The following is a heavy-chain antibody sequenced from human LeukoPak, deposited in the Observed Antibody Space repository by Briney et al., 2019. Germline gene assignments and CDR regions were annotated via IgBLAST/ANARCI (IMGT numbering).Heavy chain of an antibody. CDR3: ARGPPSPYYDSSGYLGD. V-gene: IGHV3-30-3*01. CDR1: GFRFNNYA. CDR2: ISYDGSNK. J-gene: IGHJ4*02. Sequence: GGSLRLSCAVSGFRFNNYAMHWVRQAPGKGLEWVAVISYDGSNKYYAASVKGRFTISRDNSKNTLYLQMNSLRAEDTAVYYCARGPPSPYYDSSGYLGDWGQGTLVTVSS. D-gene: IGHD3-22*01.